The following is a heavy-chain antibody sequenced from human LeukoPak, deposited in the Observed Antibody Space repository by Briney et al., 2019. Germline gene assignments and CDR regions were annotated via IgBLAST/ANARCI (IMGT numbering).Heavy chain of an antibody. D-gene: IGHD2-21*02. Sequence: SETLSLTCAVYGGSFSGYYWSWIRQPPGKGLEWIGVINHSGSTNYNPSLKSRVTISVDTSKNQFSLKLSSVTAADTAVYYCARGWVTPPNYFDYWGQGTLVTVSS. CDR3: ARGWVTPPNYFDY. CDR1: GGSFSGYY. J-gene: IGHJ4*02. CDR2: INHSGST. V-gene: IGHV4-34*01.